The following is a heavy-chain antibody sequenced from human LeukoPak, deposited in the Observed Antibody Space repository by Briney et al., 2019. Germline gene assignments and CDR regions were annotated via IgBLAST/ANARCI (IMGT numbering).Heavy chain of an antibody. CDR3: ARRDILTGFPE. CDR1: GGTFSSYA. Sequence: SVKVSCKASGGTFSSYAISWVRQAPGQGLEWMGRIIPILGIANYAQKFQGRVAITADKSTSTAYMELSSLRSEDTAVYYCARRDILTGFPEWGQGTLVTVSS. J-gene: IGHJ4*02. CDR2: IIPILGIA. V-gene: IGHV1-69*04. D-gene: IGHD3-9*01.